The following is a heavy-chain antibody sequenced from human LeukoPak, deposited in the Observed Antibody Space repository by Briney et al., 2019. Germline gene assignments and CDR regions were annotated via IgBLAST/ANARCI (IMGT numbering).Heavy chain of an antibody. Sequence: ASVKVSCKASGGTFSSYAISWVRQAPGQGLEWMGGIIPIFGTANYAQKFQGRVTITADESTSTAYMELSSLRSEDTAVYYCARSKIGVCSGYEGYFDYWGQGTLVTVSS. CDR3: ARSKIGVCSGYEGYFDY. V-gene: IGHV1-69*13. J-gene: IGHJ4*02. CDR2: IIPIFGTA. D-gene: IGHD5-12*01. CDR1: GGTFSSYA.